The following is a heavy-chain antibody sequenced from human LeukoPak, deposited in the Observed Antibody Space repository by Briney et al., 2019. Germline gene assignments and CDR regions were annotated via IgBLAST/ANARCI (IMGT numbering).Heavy chain of an antibody. V-gene: IGHV3-23*01. CDR1: GFTFSDSA. J-gene: IGHJ4*02. Sequence: GGSLRLSCTASGFTFSDSAMSWVRQAPGKGPEWVSGIGGSGGTTYYADSVKGRFTLSRDNSRKTLSLQMSSLRAEDTAVYYCARHPNTYYGNYFDSWGQGTLVTVSS. CDR2: IGGSGGTT. CDR3: ARHPNTYYGNYFDS. D-gene: IGHD3-22*01.